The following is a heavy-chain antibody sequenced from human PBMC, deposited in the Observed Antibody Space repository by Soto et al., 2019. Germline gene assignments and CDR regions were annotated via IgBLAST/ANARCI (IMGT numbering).Heavy chain of an antibody. CDR3: ARSGSSWNLREFDS. Sequence: QVQLLQSGGEVKKPGASVKVSFTASAYTFTNYGISWLRQAPGQGLEWVGWLSAYHGNINYEQKLRGRVTMTTDTSTSSAYLEVRSLRSDDTAVYYCARSGSSWNLREFDSWGKGTLVTVSS. CDR1: AYTFTNYG. V-gene: IGHV1-18*01. CDR2: LSAYHGNI. J-gene: IGHJ4*02. D-gene: IGHD6-13*01.